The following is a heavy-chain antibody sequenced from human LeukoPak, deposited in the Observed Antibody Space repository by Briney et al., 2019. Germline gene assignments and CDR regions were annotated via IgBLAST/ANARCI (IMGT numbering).Heavy chain of an antibody. CDR3: ARESGYCSGGSCYGHYFDY. V-gene: IGHV3-64*01. Sequence: GGSLRLSCAASGFTFSSYAMHWVRQAPGKGLEYASAISSNGGSAYYANSVKGRFTISRDNSKNTLYLQMGSLRAEDMAVYYCARESGYCSGGSCYGHYFDYWGQGTLVTVSS. J-gene: IGHJ4*02. CDR2: ISSNGGSA. CDR1: GFTFSSYA. D-gene: IGHD2-15*01.